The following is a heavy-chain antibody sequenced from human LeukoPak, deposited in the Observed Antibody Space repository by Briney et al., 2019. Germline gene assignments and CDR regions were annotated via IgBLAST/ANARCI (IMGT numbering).Heavy chain of an antibody. CDR3: ARTTPGSVDV. D-gene: IGHD3-10*01. V-gene: IGHV3-11*04. CDR1: GFTFSDYY. CDR2: ISSSGSGI. J-gene: IGHJ6*04. Sequence: KSGGSLRLSCAASGFTFSDYYMSWIRQAPGKGLEWLSYISSSGSGIFYADSVKGRFTMSRDNAKNSLYLQMNSLRAEDTAVYYCARTTPGSVDVWCKGTTVTVSS.